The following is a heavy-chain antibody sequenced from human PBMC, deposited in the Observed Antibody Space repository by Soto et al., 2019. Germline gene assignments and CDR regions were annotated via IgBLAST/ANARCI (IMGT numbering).Heavy chain of an antibody. Sequence: GGSLRLSCAASGFTFSSYEMNWVRQAPGKGLEWVSYISSSGSTIYYADSVKGRFTISRDNAKNSLYLQMNSLRAEDTAVYYCARDLGFWSGYYFDYWGQGTLVTVSS. CDR1: GFTFSSYE. CDR2: ISSSGSTI. CDR3: ARDLGFWSGYYFDY. D-gene: IGHD3-3*01. J-gene: IGHJ4*02. V-gene: IGHV3-48*03.